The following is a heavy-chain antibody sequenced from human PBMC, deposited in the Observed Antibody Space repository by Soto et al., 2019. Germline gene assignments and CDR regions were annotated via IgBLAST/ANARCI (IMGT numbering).Heavy chain of an antibody. J-gene: IGHJ4*02. Sequence: WGSLRLSCAASGFTFSSYAMHWVRQAPGKGLEWVAVISYDGSNKYYADSVKGRFTISRDNSKNTLYLQMNSLRAEDTAVYYCARDLLMGFDYWGQGTLVTVSS. CDR3: ARDLLMGFDY. CDR1: GFTFSSYA. V-gene: IGHV3-30-3*01. CDR2: ISYDGSNK.